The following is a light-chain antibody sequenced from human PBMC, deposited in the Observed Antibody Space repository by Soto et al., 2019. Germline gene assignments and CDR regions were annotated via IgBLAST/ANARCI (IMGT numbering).Light chain of an antibody. J-gene: IGKJ5*01. CDR2: AAP. Sequence: IQLTQSPSSLSASVGDRVTITCRASQGISSYLVWYQQKPGKAPKLLIYAAPTLQSGVPSRFSGRGSGTDFTLTIGSLQPEDFATYYCQQLNSYPITFGQGTRLEI. V-gene: IGKV1-9*01. CDR1: QGISSY. CDR3: QQLNSYPIT.